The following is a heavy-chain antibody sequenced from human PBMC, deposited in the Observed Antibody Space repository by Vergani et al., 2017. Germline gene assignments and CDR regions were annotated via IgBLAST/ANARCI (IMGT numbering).Heavy chain of an antibody. CDR1: GFTFSAHA. J-gene: IGHJ6*03. V-gene: IGHV3-23*04. CDR3: ARDRFSGDLLGLVSYMDL. D-gene: IGHD1-26*01. CDR2: IRGSGGST. Sequence: EVQLVESGGVVVQPGGSLRLSCAASGFTFSAHAMTWVRQGPGKGLEWVSAIRGSGGSTDYADSVKDRFTISRDNGKNRLFLQMNNVRAEDAAVYYCARDRFSGDLLGLVSYMDLWGKGTTVTVSS.